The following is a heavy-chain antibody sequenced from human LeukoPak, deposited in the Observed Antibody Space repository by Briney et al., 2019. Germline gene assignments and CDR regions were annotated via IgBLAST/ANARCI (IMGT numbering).Heavy chain of an antibody. V-gene: IGHV4-59*08. J-gene: IGHJ4*02. CDR2: IYYSGST. Sequence: SETLSLTCTVSGGSISSYYWSWIRQPPGKGLEWIGNIYYSGSTNYNPSLKSQVTISVDASKNQFSLKLSSVTAADTAVYYCARLYSSSWLGPFDYWGQGTLVTVSS. CDR1: GGSISSYY. CDR3: ARLYSSSWLGPFDY. D-gene: IGHD6-13*01.